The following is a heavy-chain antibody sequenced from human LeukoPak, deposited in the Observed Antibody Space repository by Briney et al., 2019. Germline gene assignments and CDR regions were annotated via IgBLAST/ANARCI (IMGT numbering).Heavy chain of an antibody. CDR2: INHSGST. Sequence: PSETLSLTCAAYGGSFSGYYWSWIRQPPGKGPEGIGEINHSGSTNYNPSLKSRVTISVDTSKNQFSLKLSSVTAADTAVYYCARTHYYDSSDVYWGQGTLVTVSS. D-gene: IGHD3-22*01. J-gene: IGHJ4*02. CDR1: GGSFSGYY. CDR3: ARTHYYDSSDVY. V-gene: IGHV4-34*01.